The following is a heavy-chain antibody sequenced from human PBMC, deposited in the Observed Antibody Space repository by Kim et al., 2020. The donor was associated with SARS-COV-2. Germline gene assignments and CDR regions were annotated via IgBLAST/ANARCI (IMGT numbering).Heavy chain of an antibody. J-gene: IGHJ4*02. Sequence: APVKGRFTISRDDSKNTLYLKMNSLKTEDTAVYYCTTDICGGGCYPHRFDYWGQGTLVTVSS. V-gene: IGHV3-15*01. D-gene: IGHD2-21*01. CDR3: TTDICGGGCYPHRFDY.